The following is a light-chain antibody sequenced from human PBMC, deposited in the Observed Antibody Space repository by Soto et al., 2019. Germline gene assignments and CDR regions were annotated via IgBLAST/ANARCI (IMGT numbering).Light chain of an antibody. V-gene: IGLV2-14*01. CDR1: STDIGYHTY. Sequence: QSALTQPASVSGSPGQSITISCTGTSTDIGYHTYVSCYQQHTGKAPELLIFEVSSRPSGISDRFSDSKSGNTASLTISGLQAEDEADYYCGSYSSSDTPYVFGGGTKVTVL. CDR2: EVS. CDR3: GSYSSSDTPYV. J-gene: IGLJ1*01.